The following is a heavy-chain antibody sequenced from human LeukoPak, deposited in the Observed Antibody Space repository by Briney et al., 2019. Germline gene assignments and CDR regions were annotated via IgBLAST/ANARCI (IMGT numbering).Heavy chain of an antibody. CDR1: GGSFSGYY. D-gene: IGHD6-6*01. V-gene: IGHV4-34*01. CDR2: INHSGST. CDR3: ARTGSSSSGSLGC. Sequence: SETLSLTYAVYGGSFSGYYWSWIRQPPGKGLEWIGEINHSGSTNYNPSLKSRVTISVDTSKNQFSLKLSSVTAADTAVYYCARTGSSSSGSLGCWGQGTLVTVSS. J-gene: IGHJ4*02.